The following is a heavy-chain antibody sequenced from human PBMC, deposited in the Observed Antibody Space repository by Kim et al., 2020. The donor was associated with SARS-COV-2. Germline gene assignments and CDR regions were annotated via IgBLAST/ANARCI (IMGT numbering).Heavy chain of an antibody. D-gene: IGHD5-12*01. CDR3: ARLGYSGYDLPVDY. V-gene: IGHV5-51*01. Sequence: SPSFQGQVTISADKSISTAYLQWSSLKASDTAMYYCARLGYSGYDLPVDYWGQGTLVTVSS. J-gene: IGHJ4*02.